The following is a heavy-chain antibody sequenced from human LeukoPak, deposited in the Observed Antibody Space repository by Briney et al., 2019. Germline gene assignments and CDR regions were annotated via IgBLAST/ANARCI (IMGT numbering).Heavy chain of an antibody. CDR2: INHSGST. CDR1: GGSFSGYY. J-gene: IGHJ6*02. Sequence: SETLSLTCAVYGGSFSGYYWSWVRQPPGKGLEWIGEINHSGSTNYNPSLKSRVTISVDTSKNQFSLKLSSVTAADTAVYYCARGRSNYYYYGMDVWGQGTTVTVSS. CDR3: ARGRSNYYYYGMDV. V-gene: IGHV4-34*01. D-gene: IGHD4-11*01.